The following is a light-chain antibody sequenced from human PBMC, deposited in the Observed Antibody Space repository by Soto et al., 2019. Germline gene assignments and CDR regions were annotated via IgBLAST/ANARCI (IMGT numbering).Light chain of an antibody. CDR3: SSYTRSSTVV. Sequence: QSALTQPASVSGSPGQSITISCTGTSNDVGGYNYVSWYQQHPDKAPKLMIYEVSNRPSGVPNRFSGSKSGNTASLTSSGLQAEDEADYYCSSYTRSSTVVFGGGTKLTVL. V-gene: IGLV2-14*01. CDR2: EVS. CDR1: SNDVGGYNY. J-gene: IGLJ2*01.